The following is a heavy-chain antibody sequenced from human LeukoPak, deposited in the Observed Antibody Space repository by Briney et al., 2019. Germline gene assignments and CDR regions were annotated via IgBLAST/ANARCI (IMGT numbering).Heavy chain of an antibody. CDR1: GFTFSSYA. J-gene: IGHJ4*02. CDR2: ISGSGGST. D-gene: IGHD5-24*01. CDR3: AKVKMATIGPYFDY. V-gene: IGHV3-23*01. Sequence: PGGSLRLFCVASGFTFSSYAMSWVRQAPGKGLEWVSAISGSGGSTYYADSVKGRFTISRDNSKNTLYLQMNTLRAEDTAVYYCAKVKMATIGPYFDYWGQGTLVTVSS.